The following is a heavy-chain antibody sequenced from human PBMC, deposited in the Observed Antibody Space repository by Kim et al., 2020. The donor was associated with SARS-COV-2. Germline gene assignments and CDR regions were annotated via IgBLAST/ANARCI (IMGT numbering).Heavy chain of an antibody. CDR2: IYYSGST. J-gene: IGHJ4*02. CDR1: GGSISSSSYY. D-gene: IGHD4-17*01. V-gene: IGHV4-39*01. CDR3: ARRGYDAMYGDQLFDY. Sequence: SETLSLTCTVSGGSISSSSYYWGWIRQPPGKGLEWIGSIYYSGSTYYNPSLKSRVTISVDTSKNQFSLKLSSVTAADTAVYYCARRGYDAMYGDQLFDYWGQGTLVTVSS.